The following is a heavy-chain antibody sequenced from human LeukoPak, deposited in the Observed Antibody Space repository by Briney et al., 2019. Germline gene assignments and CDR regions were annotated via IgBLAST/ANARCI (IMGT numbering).Heavy chain of an antibody. CDR2: INHSGST. J-gene: IGHJ4*02. D-gene: IGHD5-12*01. V-gene: IGHV4-34*01. Sequence: SGTLSLTCAVYGGSFSGYYWSWIRQPPGKGLEWIGEINHSGSTNYNPSLKSRVTISVDTSKNQFSLKLSSVTAADTAVYYCARNYGGYVWYWGQGTLVTVSS. CDR1: GGSFSGYY. CDR3: ARNYGGYVWY.